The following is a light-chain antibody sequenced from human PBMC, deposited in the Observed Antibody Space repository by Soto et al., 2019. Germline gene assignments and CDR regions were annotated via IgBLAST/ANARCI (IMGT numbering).Light chain of an antibody. V-gene: IGLV2-14*01. CDR3: SSYTSSSSYVV. Sequence: QSVLTQPASVSGSPGQSIIISCTGTSSDVGGHDYVSWYQQHPGKAPKLMLYEVSNRPSGVSNRFSGSKSGNTASLTISGLQAEDEADYYCSSYTSSSSYVVFGEGTKVTVL. J-gene: IGLJ2*01. CDR1: SSDVGGHDY. CDR2: EVS.